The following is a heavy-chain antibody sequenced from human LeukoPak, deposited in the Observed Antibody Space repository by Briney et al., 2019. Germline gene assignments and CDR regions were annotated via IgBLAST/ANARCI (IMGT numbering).Heavy chain of an antibody. CDR3: AKDEYYDFWSGYSGGDYYYYGMDV. Sequence: PGGSLRLSCAASGFTFSSYGMHWVRQAPGKGLEWVAVISYDGSNKYYADSVKGRFTISRDNSKNTLYLLMNSLRAEDTAVYYCAKDEYYDFWSGYSGGDYYYYGMDVWGQGTTVTVSS. CDR1: GFTFSSYG. V-gene: IGHV3-30*18. D-gene: IGHD3-3*01. J-gene: IGHJ6*02. CDR2: ISYDGSNK.